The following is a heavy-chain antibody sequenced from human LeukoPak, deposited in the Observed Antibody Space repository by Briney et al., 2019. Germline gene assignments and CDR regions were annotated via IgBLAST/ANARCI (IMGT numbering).Heavy chain of an antibody. Sequence: SETLSLTCAVYGGSFSSYYWGWIRQPPGKGLEWIGSIYYSGSTYYNPSLKSRVTISVDTSKNQFSLKLSSVTAADTAVYYCARLGPFGDSSSWTLPTDWGQGTLVTVSS. J-gene: IGHJ4*02. D-gene: IGHD6-13*01. CDR2: IYYSGST. CDR1: GGSFSSYY. CDR3: ARLGPFGDSSSWTLPTD. V-gene: IGHV4-39*01.